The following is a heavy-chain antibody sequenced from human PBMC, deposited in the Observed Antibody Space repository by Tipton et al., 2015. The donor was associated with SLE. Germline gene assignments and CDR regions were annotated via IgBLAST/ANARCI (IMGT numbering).Heavy chain of an antibody. CDR1: GYTFMDYG. V-gene: IGHV1-18*01. CDR2: INAYNAYT. D-gene: IGHD1-14*01. Sequence: QLVQSGPEVKKAGASVKVSCKASGYTFMDYGISWVRQAPGQGLEWMGWINAYNAYTNYAQKFQGRLTMTTDSSTTTAYMELRSLRFDDTAVYYCAKEGLTGPYFDLWGRGTLVTVSS. CDR3: AKEGLTGPYFDL. J-gene: IGHJ2*01.